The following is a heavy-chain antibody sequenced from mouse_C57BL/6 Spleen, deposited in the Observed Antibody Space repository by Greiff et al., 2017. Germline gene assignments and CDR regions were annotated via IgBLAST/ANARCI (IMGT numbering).Heavy chain of an antibody. CDR1: GYTFTDYY. V-gene: IGHV1-26*01. J-gene: IGHJ3*01. CDR2: INPNNGGT. CDR3: ARLGSWFAY. Sequence: EVQLQQSGPELVKPGASVKISCKASGYTFTDYYMNLVKQSHGKSLEWIGDINPNNGGTSYNQKFKGKATLTVDKSSSTAYMELRSLTSEDSAVYYCARLGSWFAYWGQGTLVTVSA. D-gene: IGHD4-1*01.